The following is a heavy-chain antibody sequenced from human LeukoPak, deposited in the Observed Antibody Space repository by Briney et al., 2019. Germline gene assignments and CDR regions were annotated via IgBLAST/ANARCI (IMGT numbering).Heavy chain of an antibody. CDR2: INPNSGGT. D-gene: IGHD3-3*01. CDR1: GYTFTGYY. CDR3: ASIRKYYDFWSGYGEFDP. Sequence: EASVKVSCKASGYTFTGYYMHWVRQAPGQGLEWMGWINPNSGGTNYAQKFQGRVTMTRDTSISTAYMELSMLRSDDTAVYYCASIRKYYDFWSGYGEFDPWGQGTLVTVSS. J-gene: IGHJ5*02. V-gene: IGHV1-2*02.